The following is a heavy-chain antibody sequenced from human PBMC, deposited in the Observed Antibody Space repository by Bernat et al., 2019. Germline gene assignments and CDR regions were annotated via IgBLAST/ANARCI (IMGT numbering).Heavy chain of an antibody. CDR3: AKEGSTSWPYFRY. D-gene: IGHD2-2*01. CDR1: GFAFSSSG. V-gene: IGHV3-30*18. CDR2: LSFDGYNN. J-gene: IGHJ4*02. Sequence: QVQLVESGGGVVQPGRSLRLSCAASGFAFSSSGMHWVRQAPGKGLEWMAFLSFDGYNNYYADSVKGRFSIFRDNSMNTLYLEMNNLRIEDTAVYFCAKEGSTSWPYFRYWGQGTLVTFSS.